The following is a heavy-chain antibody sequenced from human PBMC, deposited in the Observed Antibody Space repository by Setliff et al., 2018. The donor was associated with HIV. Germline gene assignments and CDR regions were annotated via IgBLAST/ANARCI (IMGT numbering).Heavy chain of an antibody. D-gene: IGHD6-25*01. CDR3: ARYSPRGYTLTGPY. V-gene: IGHV4-59*01. CDR1: GGSISSYY. Sequence: SETLSLTCTISGGSISSYYWSWIRQPPGKGLGWIGYIYYSGSTKHNPSLKSRVTISLDTSKNQFSLKLTSVTAADTAVYYCARYSPRGYTLTGPYWGQGTLVTVSS. CDR2: IYYSGST. J-gene: IGHJ4*02.